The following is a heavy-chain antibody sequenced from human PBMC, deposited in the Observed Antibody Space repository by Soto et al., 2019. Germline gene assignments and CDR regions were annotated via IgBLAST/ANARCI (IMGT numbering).Heavy chain of an antibody. CDR3: ARAPFSGYSYGCDY. CDR2: IYKSATT. D-gene: IGHD5-18*01. V-gene: IGHV4-30-4*01. CDR1: GDSISTVDYF. J-gene: IGHJ4*02. Sequence: PSETLSLTCSVSGDSISTVDYFWAWIRQPPGQALEYIGYIYKSATTYYNPSFESRVAISLDTSKSQFSLNVTSVTAADTAVYYCARAPFSGYSYGCDYWGQGTLVTVSS.